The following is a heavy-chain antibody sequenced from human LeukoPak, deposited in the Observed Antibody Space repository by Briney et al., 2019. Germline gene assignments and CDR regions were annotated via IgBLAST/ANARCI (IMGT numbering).Heavy chain of an antibody. D-gene: IGHD2-2*01. CDR1: GYTFTSYG. J-gene: IGHJ4*02. V-gene: IGHV1-18*01. CDR3: ARSNDPRYCSSTSCYALDY. CDR2: ISAYNGNT. Sequence: ASVKVSCKASGYTFTSYGISWVRQAPGQGLEWMGWISAYNGNTNYAQKLQGRVTMTTDTSTSTAYMELRSLRSDDTAVYYCARSNDPRYCSSTSCYALDYWGQGTLVTVS.